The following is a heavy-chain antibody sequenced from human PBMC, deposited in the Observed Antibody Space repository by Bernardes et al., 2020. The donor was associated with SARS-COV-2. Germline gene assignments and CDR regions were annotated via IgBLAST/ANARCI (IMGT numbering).Heavy chain of an antibody. J-gene: IGHJ4*02. CDR2: INPYNGDT. CDR1: GYTLANFG. V-gene: IGHV1-18*04. D-gene: IGHD3-10*01. Sequence: ASMKVSCKASGYTLANFGISWVRQAPGQGLEWMGWINPYNGDTKYAQNVQGRVTMTTDTSTSTAYMELSRLRSDDTAMYYCARDYYGSGSYTDYWGQGTLVTVSS. CDR3: ARDYYGSGSYTDY.